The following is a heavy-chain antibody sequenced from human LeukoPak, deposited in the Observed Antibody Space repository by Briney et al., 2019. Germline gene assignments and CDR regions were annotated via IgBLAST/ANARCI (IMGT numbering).Heavy chain of an antibody. CDR1: GFTFSTYA. J-gene: IGHJ4*02. CDR2: INVAGDKT. Sequence: GGSLRLSCAASGFTFSTYAMSWVHQAPGKGLEWVSAINVAGDKTYYADSVRGRFTISRDNSKNTLYLQMNSLRVEDTAVYCCAKAWSNSWSGSDYWGQGTLVTVSS. D-gene: IGHD6-13*01. V-gene: IGHV3-23*01. CDR3: AKAWSNSWSGSDY.